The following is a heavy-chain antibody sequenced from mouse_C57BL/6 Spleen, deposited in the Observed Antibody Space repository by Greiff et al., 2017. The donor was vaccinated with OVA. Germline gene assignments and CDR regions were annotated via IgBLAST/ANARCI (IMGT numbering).Heavy chain of an antibody. D-gene: IGHD2-3*01. CDR3: ARLGGYYYFDY. CDR2: IDPSDSYT. V-gene: IGHV1-69*01. Sequence: VQLQQPGAELVMPGASVKLSCKASGYTFTSYWMHWVKQRPGQGLEWIGEIDPSDSYTNYNQKFKGKSTLTVDKSSSTAYMQLSSLTSEDSAVYYCARLGGYYYFDYWGQGTTLTVSS. J-gene: IGHJ2*01. CDR1: GYTFTSYW.